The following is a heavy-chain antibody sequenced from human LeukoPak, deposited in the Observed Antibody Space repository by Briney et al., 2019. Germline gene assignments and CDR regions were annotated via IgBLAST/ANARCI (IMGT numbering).Heavy chain of an antibody. CDR2: ISGSGGRT. Sequence: PGGSLRLSCAPSGFTFSSYATSWVRQAPGEGLEWGSAISGSGGRTYYADSVKGRFTISRDNSKNTLYLQMNSLRAQDTAVYYCAKSLKERGRLGLDLRGVAGTREYYFDYWGQGTLVTVSS. CDR1: GFTFSSYA. CDR3: AKSLKERGRLGLDLRGVAGTREYYFDY. J-gene: IGHJ4*02. D-gene: IGHD1-1*01. V-gene: IGHV3-23*01.